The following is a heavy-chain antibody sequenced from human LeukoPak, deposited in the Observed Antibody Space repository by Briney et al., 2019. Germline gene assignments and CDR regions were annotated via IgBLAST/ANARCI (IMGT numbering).Heavy chain of an antibody. J-gene: IGHJ4*02. D-gene: IGHD3-22*01. CDR2: ISNSGGST. CDR3: AKDLTYDYDSTGYYFDY. V-gene: IGHV3-23*01. Sequence: GGSLRLSCAASGFTFSGYAMSWVRQAPGKGLEWVSAISNSGGSTYYADSVKGRFTISRDNSKNTLSLQLSTLRAEDTAIYYCAKDLTYDYDSTGYYFDYWGQGTLVTVSS. CDR1: GFTFSGYA.